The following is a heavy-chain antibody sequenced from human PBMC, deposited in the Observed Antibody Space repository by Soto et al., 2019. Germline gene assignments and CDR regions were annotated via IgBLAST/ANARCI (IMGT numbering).Heavy chain of an antibody. D-gene: IGHD6-6*01. CDR1: GGSFSGYY. V-gene: IGHV4-34*01. CDR2: INHSGST. Sequence: PSGTLSLTCAVYGGSFSGYYWSWIRQPPGKGLEWIGEINHSGSTNYNPSLKSRVTISVDTSKNQFSLKLSSVTAADTAVYYCARGWGREYSSSYYFDYWGQGTLVTVSS. CDR3: ARGWGREYSSSYYFDY. J-gene: IGHJ4*02.